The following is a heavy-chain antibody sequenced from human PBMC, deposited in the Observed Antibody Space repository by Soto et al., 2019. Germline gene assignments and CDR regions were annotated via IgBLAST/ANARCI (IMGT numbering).Heavy chain of an antibody. V-gene: IGHV3-23*01. CDR1: GFTFGSYA. CDR2: ISGSGIST. J-gene: IGHJ2*01. CDR3: AKEPVGPEWYFDL. Sequence: GGSLRLSCAASGFTFGSYAMSWVRQAPGKGLEWVSGISGSGISTHYADSVKGRFTVSRDISKNTLYLQMNSLRAEDTAVYNCAKEPVGPEWYFDLGGRGTLVTVSS.